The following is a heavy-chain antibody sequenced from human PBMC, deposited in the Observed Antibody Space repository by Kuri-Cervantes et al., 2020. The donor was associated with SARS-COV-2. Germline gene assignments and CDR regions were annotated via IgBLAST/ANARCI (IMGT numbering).Heavy chain of an antibody. CDR3: ARHEYSSSWVDY. CDR2: IYTSGST. V-gene: IGHV4-4*07. D-gene: IGHD6-13*01. J-gene: IGHJ4*02. Sequence: GSLRLSCTVSGGSISSYYWSWIRQPAVKGLEWIGRIYTSGSTNYNPSLKSRVTMSVDTSKNQFSLKLSSVTAADTAVYYCARHEYSSSWVDYWGQGTLVTVSS. CDR1: GGSISSYY.